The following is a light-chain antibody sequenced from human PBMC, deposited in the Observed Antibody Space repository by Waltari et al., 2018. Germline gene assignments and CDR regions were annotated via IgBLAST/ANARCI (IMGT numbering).Light chain of an antibody. J-gene: IGLJ3*02. CDR2: DVN. V-gene: IGLV2-14*03. Sequence: QFALTQPASLSGTPGQSIVISCTGSRADVGGSHSVCWYQQHPGKAPKVLIFDVNSRPSGVDYRFSGSKSGNTASLTISGLQPEDEANYYCSCLTKGNTWIFGGGTELTVL. CDR3: SCLTKGNTWI. CDR1: RADVGGSHS.